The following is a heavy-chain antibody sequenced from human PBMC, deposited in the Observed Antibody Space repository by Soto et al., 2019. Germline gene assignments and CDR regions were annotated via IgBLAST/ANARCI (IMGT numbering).Heavy chain of an antibody. CDR2: ISAYNGNT. J-gene: IGHJ4*02. D-gene: IGHD6-25*01. Sequence: QVQLVQSGAEVKKPGASVKVSCKASGYPFTRYGISWVRQAPGQGLEWMGWISAYNGNTKYEQKLQVRVTMTTDTSTSTAYMELRSLRSDDTAVYYCARDLAAALIDYWGQGTLVTVSS. CDR1: GYPFTRYG. CDR3: ARDLAAALIDY. V-gene: IGHV1-18*01.